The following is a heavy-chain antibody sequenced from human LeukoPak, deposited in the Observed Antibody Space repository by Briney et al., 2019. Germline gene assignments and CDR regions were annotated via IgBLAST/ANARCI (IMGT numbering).Heavy chain of an antibody. CDR3: ARSYCSSTNCYGLDYFDY. V-gene: IGHV3-72*01. CDR1: GFTLSDHY. J-gene: IGHJ4*02. CDR2: IRNKANSYAT. Sequence: RGSLRLSCATSGFTLSDHYIDWVRQAPGKGLEWVGRIRNKANSYATEYAASVKGRFTISRDDSPNSLYLQMNSLKTEDTAVYYCARSYCSSTNCYGLDYFDYWGQGTLVTVSS. D-gene: IGHD2-2*01.